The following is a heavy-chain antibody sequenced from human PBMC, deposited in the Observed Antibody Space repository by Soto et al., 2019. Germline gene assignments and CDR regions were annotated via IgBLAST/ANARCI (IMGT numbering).Heavy chain of an antibody. CDR3: AREGFQLTAMVTRYYYGMDV. Sequence: ASVKVSCKASGYTFTSYDINLVRQATGQGLEWMGWMNPNSGNTGYAQKFQGRVTMTADKSTSTAYMELSSLRSEDTAVYYCAREGFQLTAMVTRYYYGMDVWGQGTTVTVSS. J-gene: IGHJ6*02. CDR2: MNPNSGNT. D-gene: IGHD5-18*01. CDR1: GYTFTSYD. V-gene: IGHV1-8*01.